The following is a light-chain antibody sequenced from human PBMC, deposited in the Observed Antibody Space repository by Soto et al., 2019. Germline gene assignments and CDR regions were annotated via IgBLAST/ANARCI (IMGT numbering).Light chain of an antibody. CDR2: DAS. CDR1: QGIRND. Sequence: AIQMTQSPSSLSASVGDTVTITCRASQGIRNDLSWYQEKPGKAPKLLIYDASSLQTGVPSRFSGSGGGTEFTLTITSLQPEDFATYYCLQDYNYPRTFGQGTKVEIK. J-gene: IGKJ1*01. CDR3: LQDYNYPRT. V-gene: IGKV1-6*01.